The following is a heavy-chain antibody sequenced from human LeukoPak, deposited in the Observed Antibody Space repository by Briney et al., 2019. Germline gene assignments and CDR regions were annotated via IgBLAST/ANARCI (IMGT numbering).Heavy chain of an antibody. V-gene: IGHV3-7*01. J-gene: IGHJ6*02. CDR2: IKQDGSEK. CDR1: GFTFSSYW. Sequence: GGSLRLSCAASGFTFSSYWMSWVRQAPGKGLEWVAHIKQDGSEKYYVDSVKGRFTISRDNAKNSLYLQMNSLRAEDTAVYYCASSTTKGPYYYYGMDVWGQGTTVTVSS. CDR3: ASSTTKGPYYYYGMDV. D-gene: IGHD4-11*01.